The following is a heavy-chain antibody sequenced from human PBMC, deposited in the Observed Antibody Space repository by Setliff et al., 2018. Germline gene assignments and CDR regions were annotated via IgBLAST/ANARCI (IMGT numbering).Heavy chain of an antibody. CDR2: ISGYGSRT. CDR1: GFTFSSYA. Sequence: QPGGSLRLSCAASGFTFSSYAMTWVRQAPGKGLEWVSGISGYGSRTYYADSVKGRFTISRDISKSTLYLHMNSLRAEDTAVYYCARDGGQGTTFELWGQGTMVTVSS. CDR3: ARDGGQGTTFEL. D-gene: IGHD2-15*01. V-gene: IGHV3-23*01. J-gene: IGHJ3*01.